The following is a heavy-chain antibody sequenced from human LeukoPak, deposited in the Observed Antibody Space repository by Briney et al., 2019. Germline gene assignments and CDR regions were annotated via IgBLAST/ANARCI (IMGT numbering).Heavy chain of an antibody. V-gene: IGHV3-7*01. J-gene: IGHJ4*02. Sequence: GGSLRLSCAASGFTFSSYWMSWVRQAPGKGLEWVANIKQGGSEKYYVDSVKGRFTISRDNAKNSQYLQMNSLRAEDTAVYYCARLLGYCSGGSCYSIRFDYWGQGTLVTVSS. CDR3: ARLLGYCSGGSCYSIRFDY. D-gene: IGHD2-15*01. CDR1: GFTFSSYW. CDR2: IKQGGSEK.